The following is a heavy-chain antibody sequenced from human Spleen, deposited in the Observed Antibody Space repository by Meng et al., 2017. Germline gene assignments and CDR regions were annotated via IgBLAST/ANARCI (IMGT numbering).Heavy chain of an antibody. CDR1: GYTFPDYW. Sequence: VELVKSGAEVKKPGASVKVSCKASGYTFPDYWLHWVRRAPGQGLEWMGRINPKSGDTHYAQRFQGRVTMTGDTSISTAYMELSGLRSDDTAMYYCARDEDISAAGKLFSDYWGQGTLVTVSS. D-gene: IGHD6-13*01. CDR2: INPKSGDT. J-gene: IGHJ4*02. V-gene: IGHV1-2*06. CDR3: ARDEDISAAGKLFSDY.